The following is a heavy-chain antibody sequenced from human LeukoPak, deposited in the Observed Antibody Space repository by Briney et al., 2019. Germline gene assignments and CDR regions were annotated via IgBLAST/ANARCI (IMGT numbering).Heavy chain of an antibody. V-gene: IGHV3-23*01. D-gene: IGHD3-22*01. CDR3: AKGFYYYDSSGYFVDYYYYGMDV. J-gene: IGHJ6*02. Sequence: XAPXXXLEXVXAIRXSGXSXXYPHSLKPPFTISTDNSQNTLYLQMNSLRAEDTAVYYCAKGFYYYDSSGYFVDYYYYGMDVWGQGATVTVSS. CDR2: IRXSGXSX.